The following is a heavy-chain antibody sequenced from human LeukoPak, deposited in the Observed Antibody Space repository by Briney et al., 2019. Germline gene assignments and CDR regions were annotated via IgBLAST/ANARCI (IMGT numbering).Heavy chain of an antibody. CDR1: GYTFTSYY. D-gene: IGHD2-15*01. J-gene: IGHJ3*02. CDR3: ARRILVDAFDI. CDR2: INPSGGST. V-gene: IGHV1-46*01. Sequence: ASVKVSCKASGYTFTSYYMHWVRQAPGQGLEWMGIINPSGGSTSYAQKFQGRVNMTRDTSTGTVYMELSSLRSEDTAVYYCARRILVDAFDIWGQGTMVTVSS.